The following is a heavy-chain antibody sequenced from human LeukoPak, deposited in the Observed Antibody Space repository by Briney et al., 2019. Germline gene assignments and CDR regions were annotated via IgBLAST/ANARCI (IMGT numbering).Heavy chain of an antibody. Sequence: GESLKISCKGSGYSFTSYWIGWVRQMPGKGLEWMGIIYPGDSDTRYSPSFQGQVTISADKSISTAYLQWSSLKASDTAVYYCARQSYYDSSAPGAFDIWGQGTMVTVSS. D-gene: IGHD3-22*01. CDR2: IYPGDSDT. CDR1: GYSFTSYW. CDR3: ARQSYYDSSAPGAFDI. V-gene: IGHV5-51*01. J-gene: IGHJ3*02.